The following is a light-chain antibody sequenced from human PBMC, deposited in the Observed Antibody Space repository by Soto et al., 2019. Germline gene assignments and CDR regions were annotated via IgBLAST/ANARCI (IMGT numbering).Light chain of an antibody. CDR1: SSDTAGYNY. CDR3: SSYTTSNTPLYV. J-gene: IGLJ1*01. V-gene: IGLV2-14*01. CDR2: EVT. Sequence: QSALTQPASVSGSPGQSITISCTGTSSDTAGYNYVSWYQQHPGKAPKLMIYEVTNRPSGVSNRFSGSQSGNTASLTISGLQAEGEANYYCSSYTTSNTPLYVFGTGTKLTVL.